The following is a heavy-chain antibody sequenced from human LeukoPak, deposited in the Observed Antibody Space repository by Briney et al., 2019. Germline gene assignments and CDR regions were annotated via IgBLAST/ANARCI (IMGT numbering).Heavy chain of an antibody. D-gene: IGHD3-9*01. CDR3: ARGIRYFDWLSGLPDY. Sequence: ASVKVSCKASGYTFTGYYMHWVRQAPGQGLEWMGWINPNSGGTNYAQKFQGRVTMTWDTSISTAYMELSRLRSDDTAVYYCARGIRYFDWLSGLPDYWGQGTLVTVSS. J-gene: IGHJ4*02. V-gene: IGHV1-2*02. CDR2: INPNSGGT. CDR1: GYTFTGYY.